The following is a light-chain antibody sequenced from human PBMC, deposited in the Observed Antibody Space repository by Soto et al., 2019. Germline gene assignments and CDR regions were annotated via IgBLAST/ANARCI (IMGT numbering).Light chain of an antibody. Sequence: QSALTQPGSVSGTRGQSLAISPPGTSSGVNYVSLHQQCPGKPPKLMIYEVSNRSSGVSTHFSGSKTGNTASLTLSGFLPEDEAYFFSTSFACSNGAVFG. CDR2: EVS. J-gene: IGLJ1*01. CDR3: TSFACSNGAV. CDR1: SSGVNY. V-gene: IGLV2-14*01.